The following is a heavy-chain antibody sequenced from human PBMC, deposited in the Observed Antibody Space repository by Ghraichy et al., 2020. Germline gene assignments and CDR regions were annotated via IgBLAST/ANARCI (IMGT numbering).Heavy chain of an antibody. CDR2: MNPNSGNT. CDR1: GYTFTSYD. D-gene: IGHD6-6*01. J-gene: IGHJ6*03. V-gene: IGHV1-8*01. Sequence: ASVKVSCKASGYTFTSYDINWVRQATGQGLEWMGWMNPNSGNTGYAQKFQGRVTMTRNTSISTAYMELSSLRSEDTAVYYCARVVASGIAARLYYYYYYMDVWGKGTTVTVSS. CDR3: ARVVASGIAARLYYYYYYMDV.